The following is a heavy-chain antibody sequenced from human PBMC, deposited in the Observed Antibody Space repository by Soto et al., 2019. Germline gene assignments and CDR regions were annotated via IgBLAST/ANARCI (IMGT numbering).Heavy chain of an antibody. CDR3: ARRLRTSGTPY. CDR1: GFTFSSHA. J-gene: IGHJ4*02. CDR2: ISYDGSNK. Sequence: QVLLVESGGGVVQPGRSLRLSCAASGFTFSSHAMHWVRQAPGKGLEWVALISYDGSNKYFADSVKGRFTISRDNSRDTLYLQMNSLRVEDTAVYYCARRLRTSGTPYWGQGTLVTVSS. D-gene: IGHD3-10*01. V-gene: IGHV3-30-3*01.